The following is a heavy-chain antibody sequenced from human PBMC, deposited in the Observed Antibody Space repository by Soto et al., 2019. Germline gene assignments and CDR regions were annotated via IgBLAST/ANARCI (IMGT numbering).Heavy chain of an antibody. CDR1: GASSSTYY. V-gene: IGHV4-59*01. CDR2: MNNIGRT. Sequence: SETLSLTCTVSGASSSTYYWSWIRQPPGKGLEWIGYMNNIGRTNYNPSLKSRVTISLDTSKNQFSLKLSSVIAADTAVYYCARSFCLDAVRCNWIDPWGQGTLVTVSS. CDR3: ARSFCLDAVRCNWIDP. D-gene: IGHD2-8*01. J-gene: IGHJ5*02.